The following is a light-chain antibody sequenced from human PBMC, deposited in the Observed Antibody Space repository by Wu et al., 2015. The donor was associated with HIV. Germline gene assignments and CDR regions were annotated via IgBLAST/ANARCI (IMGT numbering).Light chain of an antibody. CDR3: QETYSLT. CDR1: QGISNF. V-gene: IGKV1-39*01. Sequence: IQLTQSPSSLSASVGDRVTISCRASQGISNFLAWYQQTPGKAPKLLIYAASSLQSGVPSRFSGGGSGTYFTLTISSLQPEDFATYYCQETYSLTFGPGTKVDIK. CDR2: AAS. J-gene: IGKJ3*01.